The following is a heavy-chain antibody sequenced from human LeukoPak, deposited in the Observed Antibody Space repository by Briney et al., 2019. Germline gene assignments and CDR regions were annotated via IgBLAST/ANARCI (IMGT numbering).Heavy chain of an antibody. CDR1: GFTFSSYG. D-gene: IGHD6-13*01. V-gene: IGHV3-33*01. CDR3: ARAGIAAAGIGVDY. Sequence: GGSLRLSCAASGFTFSSYGMHWVRQAPGKGLEWVAVIWYDGSNKYYADSVKGRFTISRDNSKNTLYLQMNSLRAEDTAVYYCARAGIAAAGIGVDYWGQGTLVTVSS. CDR2: IWYDGSNK. J-gene: IGHJ4*02.